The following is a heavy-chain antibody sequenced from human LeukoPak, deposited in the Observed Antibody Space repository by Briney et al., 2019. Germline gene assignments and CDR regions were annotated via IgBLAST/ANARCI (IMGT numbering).Heavy chain of an antibody. CDR1: GFTFSNLP. V-gene: IGHV3-23*01. J-gene: IGHJ6*03. CDR3: GPTIGYNDDMHV. Sequence: PGGSLRLSCAASGFTFSNLPMSWVRQAPGKGLDWVSAISGPGGSTYYADSVKDRFTISRDNSKTTLYLQMNSLRAEDTAVYYCGPTIGYNDDMHVWGKGTTVTVSS. CDR2: ISGPGGST. D-gene: IGHD3-10*01.